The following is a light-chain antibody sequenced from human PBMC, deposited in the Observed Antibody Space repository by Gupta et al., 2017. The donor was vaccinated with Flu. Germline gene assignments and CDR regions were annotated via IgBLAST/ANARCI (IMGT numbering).Light chain of an antibody. Sequence: DFGGYNYVSWYQQHQGKAPKLMFYEVSDRTAGVSNRFSGYKSGNTASLTISGLQAEDESDYYCSSYTSSKTRVFGGGTKLTVL. CDR1: DFGGYNY. J-gene: IGLJ3*02. CDR3: SSYTSSKTRV. CDR2: EVS. V-gene: IGLV2-14*01.